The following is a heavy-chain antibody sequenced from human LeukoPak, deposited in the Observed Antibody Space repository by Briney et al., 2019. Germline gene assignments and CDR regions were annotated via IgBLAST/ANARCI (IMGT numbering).Heavy chain of an antibody. V-gene: IGHV3-23*01. D-gene: IGHD3-22*01. Sequence: PGGSLRLSCAASGFTFGIYGMSWVRQAPGKGLEWVSFITPNADGTSYADSVEGRFTISRDNPRNTLYMQMNSLRDEDTALYYCAIMHGYYDGSGYWVQWGQGTLVTVSS. J-gene: IGHJ1*01. CDR1: GFTFGIYG. CDR3: AIMHGYYDGSGYWVQ. CDR2: ITPNADGT.